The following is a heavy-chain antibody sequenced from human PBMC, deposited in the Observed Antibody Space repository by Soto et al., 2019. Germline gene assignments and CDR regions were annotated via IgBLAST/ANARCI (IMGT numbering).Heavy chain of an antibody. V-gene: IGHV1-69*08. CDR1: GGTFSTYT. D-gene: IGHD4-4*01. CDR2: IIPIIGII. Sequence: QVQLVQSGAEVKKPGSSVKVSCKASGGTFSTYTITWVRQAPGQGLEWMGRIIPIIGIINYAQKFQGRVTISADKFTGTAYMELTGLRSDDTALYYCAGDPASHYNDRHASSYPWGQGTLVTVSS. CDR3: AGDPASHYNDRHASSYP. J-gene: IGHJ5*02.